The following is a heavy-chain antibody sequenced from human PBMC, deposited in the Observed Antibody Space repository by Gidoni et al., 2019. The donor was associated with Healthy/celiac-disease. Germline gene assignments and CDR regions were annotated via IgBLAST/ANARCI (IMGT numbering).Heavy chain of an antibody. J-gene: IGHJ4*02. D-gene: IGHD3-22*01. CDR3: ATPAGESGYYDY. CDR1: GFTFSSYE. CDR2: ISSSGSTI. V-gene: IGHV3-48*03. Sequence: EVQLVEPGGGLVQLGGSLRLSCAASGFTFSSYELNWVRQAPGKGLEWVSYISSSGSTIYYADSVKGRFTISRDNAKNSLYLQMNSLRAEETAVYYCATPAGESGYYDYWGQGTLVTVSS.